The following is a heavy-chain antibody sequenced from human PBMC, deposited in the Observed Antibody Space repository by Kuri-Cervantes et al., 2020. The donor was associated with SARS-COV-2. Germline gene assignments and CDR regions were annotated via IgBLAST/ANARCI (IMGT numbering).Heavy chain of an antibody. Sequence: SVKVSCKASGGTFSTHAINWVRQAPGQGLEWMGTVIPMFGATHHAQRFQGRLTMTADTSTSIAYMTLSSLRSDDTAVYYCARDRGVEARWEGDYYHVMDVWGPGTTVTVSS. D-gene: IGHD1-26*01. V-gene: IGHV1-69*06. CDR3: ARDRGVEARWEGDYYHVMDV. CDR2: VIPMFGAT. J-gene: IGHJ6*02. CDR1: GGTFSTHA.